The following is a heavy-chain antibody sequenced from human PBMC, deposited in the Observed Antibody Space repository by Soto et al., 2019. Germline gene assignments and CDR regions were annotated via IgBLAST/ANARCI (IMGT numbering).Heavy chain of an antibody. V-gene: IGHV4-34*01. D-gene: IGHD3-22*01. CDR2: INHSGST. J-gene: IGHJ3*02. CDR3: ARQSTDSSGYYSAAFDI. CDR1: GGSFSGYY. Sequence: SETLSLTCAVSGGSFSGYYWSWIRQPPGRGLEWIGEINHSGSTNYNPSLKSRVTISVDTSKNQFSLKLSSVTAADTAVYYCARQSTDSSGYYSAAFDIWGQGTMVTVSS.